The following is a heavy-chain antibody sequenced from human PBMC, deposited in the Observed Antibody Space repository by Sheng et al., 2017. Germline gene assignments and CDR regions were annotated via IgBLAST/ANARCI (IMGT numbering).Heavy chain of an antibody. J-gene: IGHJ4*02. CDR2: ISYDGRSK. CDR3: ARRVFCSGGRCSPDSAGYYFDY. V-gene: IGHV3-30*04. CDR1: GFTFSSYT. D-gene: IGHD2-15*01. Sequence: QVQLVESGGGVVQPGRSLRLSCEASGFTFSSYTIHWVRQAPGKGLEWVAVISYDGRSKYYTDSVEGRFTISRDNSRNTVYLQMNSLNSEDTAVYYCARRVFCSGGRCSPDSAGYYFDYWGQGTLVTVSS.